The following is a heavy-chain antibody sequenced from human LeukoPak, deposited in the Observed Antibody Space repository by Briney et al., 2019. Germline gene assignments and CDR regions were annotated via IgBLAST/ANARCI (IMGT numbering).Heavy chain of an antibody. CDR3: ARDPYLMITFGGVIAENWFDP. J-gene: IGHJ5*02. CDR2: ISAYNGNT. Sequence: ASVKVSCKASGYTFTSYGISWVRQAPGQGLEWMGWISAYNGNTNYAQKLQGRVTMTTDTSTSTAYMELRSLRSDDTAVYYCARDPYLMITFGGVIAENWFDPWGQGTLVTVSS. D-gene: IGHD3-16*02. CDR1: GYTFTSYG. V-gene: IGHV1-18*01.